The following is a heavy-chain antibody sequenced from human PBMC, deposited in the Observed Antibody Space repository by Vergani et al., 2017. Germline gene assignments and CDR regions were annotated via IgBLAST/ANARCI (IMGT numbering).Heavy chain of an antibody. Sequence: QVQLVQSGAEVKKPGSSVKVSCKASGGTFSSYAISWVRQAPGQGLEWMGRIIPSLGIANYAQKFQGRVTITADKSTSTSYMELSSLRSEDTAVYYCARAVIAAAGTYYYYMDVWGKGTTVTVSS. V-gene: IGHV1-69*04. CDR2: IIPSLGIA. J-gene: IGHJ6*03. CDR3: ARAVIAAAGTYYYYMDV. CDR1: GGTFSSYA. D-gene: IGHD6-13*01.